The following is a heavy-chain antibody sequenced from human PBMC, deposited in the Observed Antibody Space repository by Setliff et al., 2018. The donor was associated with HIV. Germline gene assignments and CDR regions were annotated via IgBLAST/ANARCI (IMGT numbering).Heavy chain of an antibody. CDR3: ARRSTDSGIDY. CDR2: IFYSGST. D-gene: IGHD6-25*01. CDR1: GGSISSSNYY. V-gene: IGHV4-39*01. J-gene: IGHJ4*02. Sequence: PSETLSLTCTVSGGSISSSNYYWGWIRQPPGKGLEWIGSIFYSGSTYYNPSLKSRVTISVDTSKNQFSLKLSSVTAADTAVYYCARRSTDSGIDYWGRGTLVTVSS.